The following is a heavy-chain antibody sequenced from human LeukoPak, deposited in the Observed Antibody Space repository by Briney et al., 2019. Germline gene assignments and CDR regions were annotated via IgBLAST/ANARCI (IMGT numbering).Heavy chain of an antibody. V-gene: IGHV3-49*04. J-gene: IGHJ4*02. CDR3: TRDQTPYY. Sequence: GGSLRLSCTASGFTFGDYAMTWVRQAPGKGLEWVGFIRSKAYGGTTEYAATVKGRFTISRDDSKSIAYLQMNSLKTEDTAVYYCTRDQTPYYWGQGTLVTVSS. CDR1: GFTFGDYA. CDR2: IRSKAYGGTT.